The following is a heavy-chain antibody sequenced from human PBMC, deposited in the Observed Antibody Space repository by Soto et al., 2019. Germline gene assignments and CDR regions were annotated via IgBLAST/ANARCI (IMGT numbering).Heavy chain of an antibody. CDR3: ARDRREADGWGFDY. D-gene: IGHD1-26*01. V-gene: IGHV4-31*03. CDR2: IYYSGST. Sequence: QVQLQESGPGLVKPSQTLSLTCTVSGGSISSGGYYWSWIRQHPGKGLEWIGYIYYSGSTYYNPSRKSRVTISVDPSKNQFSLKLSSGTAADTAVYYCARDRREADGWGFDYWGQGTLVTVSS. J-gene: IGHJ4*02. CDR1: GGSISSGGYY.